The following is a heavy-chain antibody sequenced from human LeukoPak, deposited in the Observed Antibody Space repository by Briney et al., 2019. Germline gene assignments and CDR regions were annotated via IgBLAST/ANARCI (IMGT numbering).Heavy chain of an antibody. CDR3: ARGYSMVKD. V-gene: IGHV4-59*01. D-gene: IGHD5-18*01. Sequence: SETLSLTCTVAGGSISSYYWSWIRQPPGKGLEWIGYIYYSGSTNYNPSHKSRFTISVDTSKNQFSLKLSSVTAADTAVYYCARGYSMVKDWGQGTLVTVSS. CDR1: GGSISSYY. J-gene: IGHJ4*02. CDR2: IYYSGST.